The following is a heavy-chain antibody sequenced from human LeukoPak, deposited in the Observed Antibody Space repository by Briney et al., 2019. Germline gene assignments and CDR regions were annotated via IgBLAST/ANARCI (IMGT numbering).Heavy chain of an antibody. J-gene: IGHJ4*02. CDR2: VRNKPNGYTT. V-gene: IGHV3-72*01. D-gene: IGHD4-17*01. CDR1: GFSISDHY. Sequence: GGSLRLSCAASGFSISDHYMDWLRQAPGKGLEWVGRVRNKPNGYTTDYGTSVKGRFTISRDDSKNSLYLHMNSLTSEDTAVYYCTRVRHGDYFDYWGQGTLVSVSS. CDR3: TRVRHGDYFDY.